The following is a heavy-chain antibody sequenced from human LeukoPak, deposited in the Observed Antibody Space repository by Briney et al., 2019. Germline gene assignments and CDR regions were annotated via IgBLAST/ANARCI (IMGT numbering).Heavy chain of an antibody. Sequence: PGRSLRLSCAASGFTFSSYAMHWVRQAPGKGLEWVAVISYDGSNKYYADSVKGRFTISRDNSKNTLYLQMNSLRAEDTAVYYCASTPVFGSYGSAFDIWGQGTMVTVSS. CDR3: ASTPVFGSYGSAFDI. J-gene: IGHJ3*02. CDR2: ISYDGSNK. D-gene: IGHD1-26*01. V-gene: IGHV3-30-3*01. CDR1: GFTFSSYA.